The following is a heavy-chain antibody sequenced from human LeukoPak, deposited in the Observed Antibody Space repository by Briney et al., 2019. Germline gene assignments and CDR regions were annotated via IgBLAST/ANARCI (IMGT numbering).Heavy chain of an antibody. V-gene: IGHV3-48*03. J-gene: IGHJ5*02. CDR2: ISSSGNKI. CDR1: GFTFSGYD. CDR3: VRGSLPPYTTKWDNWLDP. D-gene: IGHD1-1*01. Sequence: PGGSLRLSCAASGFTFSGYDMNWVRQAPGKGLQWVSYISSSGNKIYYADSVKGRFTISRDNAKNSLYLHMNSLRAEDTAVYYCVRGSLPPYTTKWDNWLDPWGQGTLVTVSS.